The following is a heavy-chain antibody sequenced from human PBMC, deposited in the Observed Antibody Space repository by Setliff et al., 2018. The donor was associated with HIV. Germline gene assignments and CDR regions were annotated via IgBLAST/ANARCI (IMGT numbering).Heavy chain of an antibody. V-gene: IGHV3-23*01. Sequence: GGSLRLSCAASGFTFSGSDMHWVRQAPGKGLEWVSVISANGGSTYYADSVKGRFTISRDNSKNTLYLQMNSLRAEDTAVYYCAKGFQRFYYYYGMDVWGQGTTVTVSS. CDR1: GFTFSGSD. J-gene: IGHJ6*02. CDR3: AKGFQRFYYYYGMDV. CDR2: ISANGGST.